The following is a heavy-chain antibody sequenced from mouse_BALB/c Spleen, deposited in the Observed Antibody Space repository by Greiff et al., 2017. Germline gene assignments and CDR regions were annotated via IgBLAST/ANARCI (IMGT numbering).Heavy chain of an antibody. J-gene: IGHJ4*01. CDR3: ARAQYGNSYYYAMDY. CDR2: INPSTGYT. Sequence: VQLQQSGAELAKPGASVKMSCKASGYTFTSYWMHWVKQRPGQGLEWIGYINPSTGYTEYNQKFKDKATLTADKSSSTAYMQLSSLTSEDSAVYYCARAQYGNSYYYAMDYWGQGTSVTVSS. CDR1: GYTFTSYW. D-gene: IGHD2-1*01. V-gene: IGHV1-7*01.